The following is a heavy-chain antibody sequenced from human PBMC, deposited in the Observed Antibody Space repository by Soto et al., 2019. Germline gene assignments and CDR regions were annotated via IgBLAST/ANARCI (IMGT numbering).Heavy chain of an antibody. D-gene: IGHD6-19*01. CDR3: ARACCSSGWYLYYYYMDV. CDR2: ISAYNGNT. J-gene: IGHJ6*03. Sequence: QVPLVQSGAEVKKPGASVKVSCKASGYTFTSYGISWVRQAPGQGLEWMGWISAYNGNTNYAQKLQGRVTMTTDTSTSTAYMELRSLRSDDTAVYYCARACCSSGWYLYYYYMDVWGKGTTVTVSS. V-gene: IGHV1-18*01. CDR1: GYTFTSYG.